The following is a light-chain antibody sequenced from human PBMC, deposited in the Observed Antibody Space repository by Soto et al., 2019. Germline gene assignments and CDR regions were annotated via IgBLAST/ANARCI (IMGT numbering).Light chain of an antibody. CDR1: QSVSSN. CDR2: GAS. Sequence: EIVMTQSPATLSVSPGERATLSCRASQSVSSNLAWYQQKPGQAPRLLIYGASTRATGIPARFSGSGSGTEFTLTISSLQSEAFAVSYCQQYNNWPRTFGQGTKVDIK. V-gene: IGKV3-15*01. J-gene: IGKJ1*01. CDR3: QQYNNWPRT.